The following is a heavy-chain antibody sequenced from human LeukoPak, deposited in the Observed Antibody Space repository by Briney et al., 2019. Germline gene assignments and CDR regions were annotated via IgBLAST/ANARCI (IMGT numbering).Heavy chain of an antibody. D-gene: IGHD3-10*01. CDR2: INPSGGST. V-gene: IGHV1-46*01. CDR1: GGTFSSYA. J-gene: IGHJ5*02. CDR3: ARDGAPTKRGRNWFDP. Sequence: GSSVKVSCKASGGTFSSYAISWVRQAPGQGLEWMGIINPSGGSTSYARKFQGRVTMTRDMSTSTVYMELSSLRSEDTAVYYCARDGAPTKRGRNWFDPWGQGTLVTVSS.